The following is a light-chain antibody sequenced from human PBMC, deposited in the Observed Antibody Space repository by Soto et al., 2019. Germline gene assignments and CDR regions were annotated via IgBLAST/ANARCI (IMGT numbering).Light chain of an antibody. CDR1: QSVRMSY. Sequence: EIVQSQSPAALSVSPWERATLSCRASQSVRMSYLAWYQQKPGQAPRLLIYGASSRATGIPARFSGSGSGTDFTLTISSLEPEDFAVNYCQQRSNWLLLITFCHG. CDR2: GAS. CDR3: QQRSNWLLLIT. V-gene: IGKV3D-20*02. J-gene: IGKJ5*01.